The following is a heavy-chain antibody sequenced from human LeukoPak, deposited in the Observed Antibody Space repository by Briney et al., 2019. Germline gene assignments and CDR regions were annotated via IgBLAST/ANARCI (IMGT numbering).Heavy chain of an antibody. Sequence: KPSETLSLACTVSGDSISSSSFYWGWIRQPPGKGLEWIGSIYYSGSTYYNPSLKSRVTISVDTSKNQFSLKLSSVTAADTAVYYCARHGDDFWSGYYALYFDYWGQGTLVTVSS. D-gene: IGHD3-3*01. J-gene: IGHJ4*02. V-gene: IGHV4-39*01. CDR3: ARHGDDFWSGYYALYFDY. CDR2: IYYSGST. CDR1: GDSISSSSFY.